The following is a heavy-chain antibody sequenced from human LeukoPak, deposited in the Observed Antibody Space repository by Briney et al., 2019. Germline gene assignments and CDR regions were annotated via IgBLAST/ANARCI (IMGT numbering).Heavy chain of an antibody. D-gene: IGHD1-26*01. V-gene: IGHV3-7*01. CDR1: GFPFINYW. CDR3: ARGEGLGTTNGGYYFAY. CDR2: INQDESVK. J-gene: IGHJ4*02. Sequence: GGSLRLSCAASGFPFINYWMSWIRQAPGKGLEWVANINQDESVKYYVDSLKGRFTVSRDNAKNSLYLQMNSLRAEDTAMYYCARGEGLGTTNGGYYFAYWGQGSLVIVSS.